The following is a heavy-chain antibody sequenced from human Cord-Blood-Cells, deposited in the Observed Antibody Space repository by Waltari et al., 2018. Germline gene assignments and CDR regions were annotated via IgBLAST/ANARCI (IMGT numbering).Heavy chain of an antibody. V-gene: IGHV4-59*01. CDR3: ARDFQRYGIVGATGAFDI. CDR2: IYYSGST. J-gene: IGHJ3*02. Sequence: QVQLQESGPGLVKPSETLPLTCTCPGGSISSYYWSWNRQLPGLGLEWIGYIYYSGSTNYNPSLKSRVTISVDTSKNQFSLKLSSVTAADTAVYYCARDFQRYGIVGATGAFDIWGQGTMVTVSS. CDR1: GGSISSYY. D-gene: IGHD1-26*01.